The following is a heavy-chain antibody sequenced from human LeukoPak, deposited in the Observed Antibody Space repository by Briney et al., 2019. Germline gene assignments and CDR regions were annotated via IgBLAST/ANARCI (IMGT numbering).Heavy chain of an antibody. J-gene: IGHJ6*03. CDR1: GFTFSSYA. D-gene: IGHD5-18*01. CDR3: ARELWSPYYYYYMDV. Sequence: PGGSLRLSCAASGFTFSSYAMHWVRQAPGKGLEWVAFIHSDGSNKHYADSVKGRFTISRDNAKNSLYLQMNSLRAEDTAVYYCARELWSPYYYYYMDVWGKGTTVTVSS. V-gene: IGHV3-30*02. CDR2: IHSDGSNK.